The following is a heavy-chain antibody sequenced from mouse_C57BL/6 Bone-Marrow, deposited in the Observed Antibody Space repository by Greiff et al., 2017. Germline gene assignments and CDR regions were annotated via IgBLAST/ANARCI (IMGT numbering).Heavy chain of an antibody. CDR2: IDPENGDT. Sequence: EVQLVESGAELVRPGASVKLSCTASGFNIKDDYMHWVKQRPEQGLEWIGWIDPENGDTEYASKFQGKATITADTSSNTAYLQLSSLTSEDTAVYYCTTRLPYAMDYWGQGTSVTVSS. J-gene: IGHJ4*01. CDR3: TTRLPYAMDY. D-gene: IGHD2-2*01. CDR1: GFNIKDDY. V-gene: IGHV14-4*01.